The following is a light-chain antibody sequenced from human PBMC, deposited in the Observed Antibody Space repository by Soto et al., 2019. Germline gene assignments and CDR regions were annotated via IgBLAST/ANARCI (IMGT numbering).Light chain of an antibody. CDR3: QQYERYPLT. Sequence: DIQMTQSPSTLSASVGDRVIITCRASQRVSGWLAWYRQKPGKAPELLIYSASTLETGVPSRFSGSGSGTDFTLTVSSLQREDFATYYCQQYERYPLTFGGGTKVEIK. CDR2: SAS. CDR1: QRVSGW. J-gene: IGKJ4*01. V-gene: IGKV1-5*03.